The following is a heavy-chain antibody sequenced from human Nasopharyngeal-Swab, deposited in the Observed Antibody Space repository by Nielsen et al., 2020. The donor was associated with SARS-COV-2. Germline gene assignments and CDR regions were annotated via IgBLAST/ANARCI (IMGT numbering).Heavy chain of an antibody. V-gene: IGHV3-7*01. D-gene: IGHD5-18*01. J-gene: IGHJ4*02. CDR3: ARVTAYFDS. Sequence: GESLKISCAASGFTFSSYWMSWVRQAPGKGLEWVANIKQDGSEKYYVDSVKGRFTISRDNAKNSLYLQMNSLRAEDTAVYYCARVTAYFDSWGQGTLVTVSS. CDR1: GFTFSSYW. CDR2: IKQDGSEK.